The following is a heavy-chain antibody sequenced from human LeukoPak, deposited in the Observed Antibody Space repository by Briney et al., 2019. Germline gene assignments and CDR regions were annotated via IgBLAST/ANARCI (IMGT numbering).Heavy chain of an antibody. CDR3: ARGSVVVPAAADY. J-gene: IGHJ4*02. V-gene: IGHV1-18*01. CDR1: GYTFTSYG. Sequence: ASVMVSCKTSGYTFTSYGINWVRQDPGQGLEWMGWISADNGNTNYAQKLQGRVTMTTDTSTSTAYMELRSLRSDDTAVYYCARGSVVVPAAADYWGQGTLVTVSS. D-gene: IGHD2-2*01. CDR2: ISADNGNT.